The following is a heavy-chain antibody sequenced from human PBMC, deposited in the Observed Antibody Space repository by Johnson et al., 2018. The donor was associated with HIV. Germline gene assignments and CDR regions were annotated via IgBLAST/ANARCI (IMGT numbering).Heavy chain of an antibody. CDR2: IWYDGSNK. CDR3: AKVHSSSSNGFDI. D-gene: IGHD6-6*01. J-gene: IGHJ3*02. Sequence: QVQLVESGGGVVQPGRSLRLSCAASGFTFSSYGMHWVRQAPGKGLEWVAVIWYDGSNKYYADSVKGRFTVSRDNYKNTLYLQMNSLRGEETAVYYCAKVHSSSSNGFDIWGQGTMVTVSS. CDR1: GFTFSSYG. V-gene: IGHV3-33*06.